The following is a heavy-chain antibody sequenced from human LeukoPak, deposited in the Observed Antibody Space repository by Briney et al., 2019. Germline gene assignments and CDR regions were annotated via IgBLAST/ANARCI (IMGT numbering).Heavy chain of an antibody. J-gene: IGHJ1*01. V-gene: IGHV3-48*02. CDR3: ARQLRGSYSFQH. CDR2: ISSSSLTI. D-gene: IGHD1-26*01. CDR1: GFTFSSYS. Sequence: GSLRLSCAASGFTFSSYSMNWVRQAPGKGLEWVSYISSSSLTIYYSDSVKGRFTISRDNAKNSLSLQMNSLRDDDTAVYYCARQLRGSYSFQHWGQGTLVTVSS.